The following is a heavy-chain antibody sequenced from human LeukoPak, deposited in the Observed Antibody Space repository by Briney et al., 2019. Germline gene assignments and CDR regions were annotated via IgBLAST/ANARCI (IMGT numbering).Heavy chain of an antibody. CDR1: GGSISSSSYY. CDR3: ARDSRVAGTRHFDY. CDR2: IYYSGST. J-gene: IGHJ4*02. Sequence: SETLSLTCTVSGGSISSSSYYWSWIRQPPGKGLEWIGYIYYSGSTNYNPSLKSRVIISVDTSKNQFSLKLSSVTAADTAVYYCARDSRVAGTRHFDYWGQGTLVTVSS. V-gene: IGHV4-61*01. D-gene: IGHD6-19*01.